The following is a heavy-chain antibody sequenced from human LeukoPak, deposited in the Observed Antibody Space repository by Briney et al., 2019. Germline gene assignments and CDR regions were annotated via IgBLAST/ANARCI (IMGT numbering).Heavy chain of an antibody. Sequence: SETLSLTCTVSGGSVSSGSYYWSWIRQPPGKGLEWIGYIYYSGSTNNNPSLKSRVTISVDTSKKQFSLKLSSVTAADTAVYYCARWNDSSGYYYGYYFDYWGQGTLVTVSS. D-gene: IGHD3-22*01. J-gene: IGHJ4*02. CDR1: GGSVSSGSYY. CDR3: ARWNDSSGYYYGYYFDY. CDR2: IYYSGST. V-gene: IGHV4-61*01.